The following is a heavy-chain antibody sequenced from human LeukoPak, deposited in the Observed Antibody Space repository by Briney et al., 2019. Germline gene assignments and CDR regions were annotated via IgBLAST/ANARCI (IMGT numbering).Heavy chain of an antibody. J-gene: IGHJ4*02. CDR2: GKCKTHGGPT. V-gene: IGHV3-15*01. CDR3: TTEGPYFHY. CDR1: LLTFSDPL. Sequence: VGSLRLSRAASLLTFSDPLMSGVRQAPGKGLEWVGRGKCKTHGGPTAYAPPVKGRSTLSRDDSKTTVYPQINSLKREDAALYYCTTEGPYFHYWRQGTLVTVSS.